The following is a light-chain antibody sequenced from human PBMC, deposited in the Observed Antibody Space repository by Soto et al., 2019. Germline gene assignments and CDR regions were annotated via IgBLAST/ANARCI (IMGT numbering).Light chain of an antibody. V-gene: IGLV2-23*01. CDR3: CSCADSTADV. CDR2: EGS. CDR1: RSDAGTLNL. Sequence: QSALTQPASVSGSPGQSITISCTGTRSDAGTLNLVFWYQQHPGKAPKLLIYEGSTWPSGVSNRFSGSTSGNTASLRISGLQAEVEDDYYCCSCADSTADVFGTGTKLTVL. J-gene: IGLJ1*01.